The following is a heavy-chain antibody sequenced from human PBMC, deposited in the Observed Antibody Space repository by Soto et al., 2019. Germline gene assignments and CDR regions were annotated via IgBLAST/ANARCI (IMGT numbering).Heavy chain of an antibody. V-gene: IGHV2-26*01. D-gene: IGHD3-10*01. CDR1: GFSLSNARLG. CDR2: IFSNDEK. J-gene: IGHJ4*02. CDR3: SRHYYGSGRPFDY. Sequence: QVTLKESGPVLVKPTENLTLTCTVSGFSLSNARLGVSWIRQPPGMALEWLAHIFSNDEKSYSTSLKSRLTIPKDTDKSKVVLTMTNMDPVDTATYYCSRHYYGSGRPFDYWGQGTLVTVSS.